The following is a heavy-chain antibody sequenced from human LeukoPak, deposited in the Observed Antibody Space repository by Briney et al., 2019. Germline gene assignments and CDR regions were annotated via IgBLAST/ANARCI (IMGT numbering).Heavy chain of an antibody. Sequence: SETLSLTCTISGGSIRSNSYYWGWIRQPPGKGLEWIGSIYYSGSTYYSPSLKSRVTISVDSSKNQFSLKLSSVTAADTAVYHCARQEGVSYFSSGSYFDSWGQGALVTASS. CDR1: GGSIRSNSYY. CDR3: ARQEGVSYFSSGSYFDS. J-gene: IGHJ4*02. V-gene: IGHV4-39*01. D-gene: IGHD3-10*01. CDR2: IYYSGST.